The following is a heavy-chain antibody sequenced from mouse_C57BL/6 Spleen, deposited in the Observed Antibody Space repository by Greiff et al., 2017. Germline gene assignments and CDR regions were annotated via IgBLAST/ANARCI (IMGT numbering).Heavy chain of an antibody. Sequence: VQLQQSGPGLVKPSQSLSLTCSVTGYSITSGYYWNWIRQPPGNKLEWMGYISNDGSNNYNPSLKNRISITRDTSKNQFFLKLKSVTTEDTATYYFARYWRLEAMDYWGQGTSVTVSS. CDR1: GYSITSGYY. CDR2: ISNDGSN. J-gene: IGHJ4*01. D-gene: IGHD2-2*01. CDR3: ARYWRLEAMDY. V-gene: IGHV3-6*01.